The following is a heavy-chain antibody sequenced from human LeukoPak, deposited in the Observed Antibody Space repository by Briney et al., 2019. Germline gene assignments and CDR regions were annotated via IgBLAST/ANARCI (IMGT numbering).Heavy chain of an antibody. Sequence: GGSLRLSCAAFGFTFSSYSMNWVRQAPGKGLEWVSSISSSSSYIYYADSVKGRFTISRDNAKNSLYLQMNSLRAEDTAVYYCARCTHYYYGMDVWGQGTTVTVSS. V-gene: IGHV3-21*01. D-gene: IGHD2-2*01. CDR2: ISSSSSYI. CDR3: ARCTHYYYGMDV. J-gene: IGHJ6*02. CDR1: GFTFSSYS.